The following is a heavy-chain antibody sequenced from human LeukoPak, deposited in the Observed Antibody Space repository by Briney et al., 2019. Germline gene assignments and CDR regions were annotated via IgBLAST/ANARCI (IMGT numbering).Heavy chain of an antibody. V-gene: IGHV4-34*01. D-gene: IGHD6-13*01. J-gene: IGHJ4*02. CDR2: INHSGST. CDR1: GGSFSGYY. Sequence: SETLSLTCAVYGGSFSGYYWSWIRQPPGKGLEWIGEINHSGSTNYNPSLTSRVTISVDTSKNQFSLKLSSVTAADTAVYYCAREKGIAAAGTVYFDYWGQGTLVTVSS. CDR3: AREKGIAAAGTVYFDY.